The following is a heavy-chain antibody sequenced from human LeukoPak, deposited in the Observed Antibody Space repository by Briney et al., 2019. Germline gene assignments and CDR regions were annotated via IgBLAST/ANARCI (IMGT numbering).Heavy chain of an antibody. V-gene: IGHV3-7*01. Sequence: GGSLRLSCAASGFTFSSYAMSWVRQAPGKGLEWVANIKQDGNEKYYADSVKGRFTVSRDDAKNSVYLQMNSLRDEDTAVYYCASPTIFGVVIYYWGQGTLVTVSS. CDR3: ASPTIFGVVIYY. CDR2: IKQDGNEK. J-gene: IGHJ4*02. D-gene: IGHD3-3*01. CDR1: GFTFSSYA.